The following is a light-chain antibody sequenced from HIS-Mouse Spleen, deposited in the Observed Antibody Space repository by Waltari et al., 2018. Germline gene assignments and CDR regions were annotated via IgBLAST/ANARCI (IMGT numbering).Light chain of an antibody. CDR3: QSYDSSLSGWV. CDR1: SSNIGAGYD. Sequence: QSVLTQPPSVSGAPGQRVTISCTGSSSNIGAGYDVHWYQQLPGTAPKLLIYGHGHRPSGVPDRFSGSKSGTSASLAITGLQAEDEADYYCQSYDSSLSGWVFGGGTKLTVL. V-gene: IGLV1-40*01. CDR2: GHG. J-gene: IGLJ3*02.